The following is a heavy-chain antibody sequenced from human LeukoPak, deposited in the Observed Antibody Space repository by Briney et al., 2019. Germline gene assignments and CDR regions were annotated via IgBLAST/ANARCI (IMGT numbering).Heavy chain of an antibody. Sequence: SETLSLTCAVSGGSISSSNWWSWVRQPPGKGLEWIGQIYHSGSTNYNPSLKSRVTISVDTSKNQFSLKLTSVTAADTAVYYCARLFGWEPELDYWGQGTLVTVSS. D-gene: IGHD1-26*01. CDR2: IYHSGST. CDR1: GGSISSSNW. J-gene: IGHJ4*02. V-gene: IGHV4-4*02. CDR3: ARLFGWEPELDY.